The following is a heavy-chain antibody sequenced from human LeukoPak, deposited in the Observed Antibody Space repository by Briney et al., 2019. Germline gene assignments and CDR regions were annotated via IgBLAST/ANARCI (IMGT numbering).Heavy chain of an antibody. CDR2: INHSGST. Sequence: SETLSLTCAVYGGSFSGYYWSWIRQPPGKGLEWIGEINHSGSTNYNPSLKSRVTISVDTSKNQFSLKLSSVTAADTAVYYCARHPYSGSSYNNWFDPWGQGTLVTVSS. CDR3: ARHPYSGSSYNNWFDP. D-gene: IGHD3-10*01. V-gene: IGHV4-34*01. CDR1: GGSFSGYY. J-gene: IGHJ5*02.